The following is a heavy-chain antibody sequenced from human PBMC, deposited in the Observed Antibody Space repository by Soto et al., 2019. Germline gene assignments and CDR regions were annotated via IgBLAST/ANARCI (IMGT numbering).Heavy chain of an antibody. CDR3: ARGGVVVVAATSYYYGMDV. Sequence: SVKVSWNASGYTFTSYGISWVREAPVQGLEWMGWISAYNGNTNYAQKLQGRVTMTTDTSTSTAYMELRSLRSDDTAVYYCARGGVVVVAATSYYYGMDVWGQGTTVTVSS. CDR1: GYTFTSYG. CDR2: ISAYNGNT. J-gene: IGHJ6*02. V-gene: IGHV1-18*01. D-gene: IGHD2-15*01.